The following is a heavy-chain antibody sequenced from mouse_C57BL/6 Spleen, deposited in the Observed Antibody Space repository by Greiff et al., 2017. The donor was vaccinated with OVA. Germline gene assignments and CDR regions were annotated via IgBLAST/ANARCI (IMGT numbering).Heavy chain of an antibody. Sequence: QVQLQQSGPELVKPGASVKISCKASGYAFSSSWMNWVKQRPGKGLEWIGRIYPGDGDTNYNGKFKGKATLTADKSSSTAYMQLSSLTSEDSAVYFCARPLYYGSSYGDAMDYWGQGTSVTVSS. V-gene: IGHV1-82*01. CDR1: GYAFSSSW. D-gene: IGHD1-1*01. J-gene: IGHJ4*01. CDR2: IYPGDGDT. CDR3: ARPLYYGSSYGDAMDY.